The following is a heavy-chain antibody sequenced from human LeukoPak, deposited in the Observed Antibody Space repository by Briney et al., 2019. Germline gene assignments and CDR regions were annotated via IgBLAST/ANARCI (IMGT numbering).Heavy chain of an antibody. V-gene: IGHV3-74*01. Sequence: GGSLRLSCAASGFAFNNYWMHWVRQAPGKGLVWVARINSDGSGTNHADSVKGRFTISRDNAKSTLYLQMNSLRAEDTAVYYCTRVGNWAHGYWGQGALVTVSS. J-gene: IGHJ4*02. CDR1: GFAFNNYW. CDR2: INSDGSGT. CDR3: TRVGNWAHGY. D-gene: IGHD1-1*01.